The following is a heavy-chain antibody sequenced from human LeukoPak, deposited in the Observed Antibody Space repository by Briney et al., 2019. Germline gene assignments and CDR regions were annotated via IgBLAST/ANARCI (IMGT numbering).Heavy chain of an antibody. CDR1: GFTFSSYS. V-gene: IGHV3-21*01. D-gene: IGHD2-2*01. CDR3: ARGYCSSTSCYALDY. Sequence: GGSLRLSCAASGFTFSSYSMNWVRQAPGKGLEWVSSISSSSAYIYFADSVRGRFTISRDNAKNSLYLQMNSLRAEDTAVYYCARGYCSSTSCYALDYWGQGTLVTVSS. J-gene: IGHJ4*02. CDR2: ISSSSAYI.